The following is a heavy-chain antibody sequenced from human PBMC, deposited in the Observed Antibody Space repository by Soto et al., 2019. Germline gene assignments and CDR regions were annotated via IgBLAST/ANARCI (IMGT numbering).Heavy chain of an antibody. D-gene: IGHD6-19*01. CDR1: GGSISSYY. J-gene: IGHJ4*02. Sequence: ASETLSLTCTVSGGSISSYYWSWIRQPPGKGLEWIGYIYYSGSTNYNPSLKSRVTISVDTSKNQFPLKLSSVTAADTAVYYCARDSGWSMGRFDYWGQGTLVTVSS. V-gene: IGHV4-59*01. CDR2: IYYSGST. CDR3: ARDSGWSMGRFDY.